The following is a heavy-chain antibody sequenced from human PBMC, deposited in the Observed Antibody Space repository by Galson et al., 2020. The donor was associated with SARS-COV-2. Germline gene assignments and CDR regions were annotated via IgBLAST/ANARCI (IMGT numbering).Heavy chain of an antibody. J-gene: IGHJ3*02. D-gene: IGHD2-2*02. Sequence: SVKVSCKASGGTFSHYAISWVRQAPGQGLEWMGGILPMFGTTNYAQKFQGRVTITADESTSTAYMELSSLRSEDTAVYYCARSGSGYCSSNNCYNRQDVFDIWGQGTMVSVSS. CDR1: GGTFSHYA. CDR3: ARSGSGYCSSNNCYNRQDVFDI. CDR2: ILPMFGTT. V-gene: IGHV1-69*13.